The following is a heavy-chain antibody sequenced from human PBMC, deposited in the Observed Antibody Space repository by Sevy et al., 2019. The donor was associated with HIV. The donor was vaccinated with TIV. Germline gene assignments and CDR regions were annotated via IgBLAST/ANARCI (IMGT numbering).Heavy chain of an antibody. Sequence: GGSLRLSCAASGFTPSTYGMHWVRQAPGKGLEWVAVIGYDGSNKYYADSVKGRFTISRDNSKNTLFLQMGSLRAEDMAVYYCARDPRMYGDYLLAYFDYWGQGTLVTVSS. D-gene: IGHD2-8*01. CDR1: GFTPSTYG. CDR2: IGYDGSNK. J-gene: IGHJ4*02. CDR3: ARDPRMYGDYLLAYFDY. V-gene: IGHV3-33*01.